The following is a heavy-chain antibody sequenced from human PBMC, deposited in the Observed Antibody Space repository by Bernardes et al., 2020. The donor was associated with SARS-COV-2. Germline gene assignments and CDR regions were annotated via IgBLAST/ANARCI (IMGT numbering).Heavy chain of an antibody. CDR1: GGSINNYF. J-gene: IGHJ4*02. CDR3: ARQLAVGDYFDY. V-gene: IGHV4-4*07. CDR2: IYTSGTT. Sequence: SEPLSLSCTVSGGSINNYFCNWIRQPAGKGLEWIGRIYTSGTTNYNPSLKNRLTMSVDTSKNQFSLKLSSVTAADTAVYYCARQLAVGDYFDYWGRGTLVTVSS. D-gene: IGHD1-1*01.